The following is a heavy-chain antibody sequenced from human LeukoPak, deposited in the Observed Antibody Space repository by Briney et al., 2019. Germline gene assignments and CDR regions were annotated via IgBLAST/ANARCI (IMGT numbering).Heavy chain of an antibody. CDR2: ISYDGSNK. CDR1: GFTFSYYA. V-gene: IGHV3-30*01. Sequence: GGSLRLSCAASGFTFSYYAMHWVRQAPGKGLEWVAVISYDGSNKYYADSVKGRFTISRDNSKNTLYLQMNSLRAEDTAVYYCARDGRRDPNGDSSSYFDYWGQGTLVTVSS. CDR3: ARDGRRDPNGDSSSYFDY. D-gene: IGHD6-13*01. J-gene: IGHJ4*02.